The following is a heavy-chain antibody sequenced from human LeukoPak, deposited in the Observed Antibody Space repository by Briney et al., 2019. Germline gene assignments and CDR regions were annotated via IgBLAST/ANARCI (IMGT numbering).Heavy chain of an antibody. V-gene: IGHV3-23*01. J-gene: IGHJ4*02. CDR2: ISGSGDRT. CDR3: AKAPVTTCRGAFCYPFDY. CDR1: GFTFYDYG. D-gene: IGHD2-15*01. Sequence: PGGSLRLSCAASGFTFYDYGMTWVRQAPGKGLEWVSVISGSGDRTYYADSVKGRFTISRDSSKNTLFLQMNRLRPEDAAVYYCAKAPVTTCRGAFCYPFDYWGLGTLVTVSS.